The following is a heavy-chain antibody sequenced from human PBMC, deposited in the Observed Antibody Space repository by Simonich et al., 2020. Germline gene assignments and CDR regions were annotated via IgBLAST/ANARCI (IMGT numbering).Heavy chain of an antibody. CDR1: VFTFSSYG. CDR3: ARNHDGSEYFQH. Sequence: QVQLVESGGGVVQPGRSLRLSCAASVFTFSSYGMHWVRQAPGKGREWVAVIGYDGSNNYYADSVKGRFSISRDNSKNTLYLQMNSLRAEDTAVYYCARNHDGSEYFQHWGQGTLVTVSS. D-gene: IGHD3-10*01. V-gene: IGHV3-33*01. CDR2: IGYDGSNN. J-gene: IGHJ1*01.